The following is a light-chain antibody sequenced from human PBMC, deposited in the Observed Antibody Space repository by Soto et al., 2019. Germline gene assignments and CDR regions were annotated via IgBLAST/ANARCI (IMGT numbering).Light chain of an antibody. J-gene: IGKJ1*01. Sequence: EIQMTKSPSSLSRSVGDRVTITCRATRSISDCLAFYQHKPGKSPDLLIFDASTLNSGISSSFSSSGSGTEFTLTISTLHPDHVAPYSCLQFCSHSWTLRQGTKVDIK. CDR2: DAS. CDR3: LQFCSHSWT. V-gene: IGKV1-5*01. CDR1: RSISDC.